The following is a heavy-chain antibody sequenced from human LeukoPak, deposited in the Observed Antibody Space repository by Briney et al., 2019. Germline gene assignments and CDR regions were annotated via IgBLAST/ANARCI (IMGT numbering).Heavy chain of an antibody. D-gene: IGHD2-8*01. V-gene: IGHV3-30*04. J-gene: IGHJ4*02. Sequence: GGSLRLSCAASGFTFSSYAMHWVRQAPGKGLEWVAVISYDGSNKYYADSVKGRFTISRDNSKNTLYLQMNSLRAEDTAVYYCARAPPGVLMVYAHWGQGTLVTVSS. CDR2: ISYDGSNK. CDR1: GFTFSSYA. CDR3: ARAPPGVLMVYAH.